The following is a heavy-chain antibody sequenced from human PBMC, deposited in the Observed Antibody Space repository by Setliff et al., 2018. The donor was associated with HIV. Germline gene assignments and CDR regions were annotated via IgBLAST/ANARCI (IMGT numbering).Heavy chain of an antibody. CDR2: VYTSGST. V-gene: IGHV4-61*09. D-gene: IGHD2-21*01. CDR3: ARVGLAYSGDMDV. J-gene: IGHJ6*03. CDR1: GDSISSGSYY. Sequence: PSETLSLTCTVSGDSISSGSYYWSWIRQPAGKGLEWIGHVYTSGSTDYNPSLNSRLTISIDTSRNQFSLRLNSVTAADTAVYFCARVGLAYSGDMDVWGEGTTVTVSS.